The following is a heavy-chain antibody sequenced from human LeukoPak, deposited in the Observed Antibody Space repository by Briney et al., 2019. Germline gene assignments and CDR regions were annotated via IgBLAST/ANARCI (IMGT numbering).Heavy chain of an antibody. CDR3: AHHRDYYKSSGYYYDY. Sequence: SGPTLVNPTQTLTLTCTFSGFSLTTSGAGVGWIRQPPGKALEWLALIRWDNDKRYRPSLKSRLTVTKDTSKNQVVLTMTNMDPVDTATYYCAHHRDYYKSSGYYYDYWGQGALVTVSS. D-gene: IGHD3-22*01. V-gene: IGHV2-5*02. CDR2: IRWDNDK. CDR1: GFSLTTSGAG. J-gene: IGHJ4*02.